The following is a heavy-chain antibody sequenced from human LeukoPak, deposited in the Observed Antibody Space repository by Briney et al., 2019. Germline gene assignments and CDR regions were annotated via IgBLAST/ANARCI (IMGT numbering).Heavy chain of an antibody. CDR3: ARGSTIFGVVNYFDY. D-gene: IGHD3-3*01. J-gene: IGHJ4*02. CDR1: GGSISSYY. V-gene: IGHV4-59*01. Sequence: PSETLSLTCTVSGGSISSYYWSWIRQPPGKGLEWIGYIYYSGSTNYNPSLKSRVTISVDTSKNQFSLKLSSVTAADTAVYYCARGSTIFGVVNYFDYWGQGTLVTVSS. CDR2: IYYSGST.